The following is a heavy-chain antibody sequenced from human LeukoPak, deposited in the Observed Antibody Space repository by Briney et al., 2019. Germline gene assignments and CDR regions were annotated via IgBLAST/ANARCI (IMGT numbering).Heavy chain of an antibody. V-gene: IGHV3-23*01. CDR3: AKAGRAGYNNFDY. D-gene: IGHD5-24*01. Sequence: GGSLRLSCAASGFIFNNYGMNWVRQAPGKGLEWVSGISGRSSSTYYADSVKGRFTISRDNSKNTLYLQMNSLRAEDTAVYYCAKAGRAGYNNFDYWGQGTLVTVSS. J-gene: IGHJ4*02. CDR2: ISGRSSST. CDR1: GFIFNNYG.